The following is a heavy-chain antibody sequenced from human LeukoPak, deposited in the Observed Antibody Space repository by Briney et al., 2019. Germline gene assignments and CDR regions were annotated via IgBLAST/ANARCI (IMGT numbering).Heavy chain of an antibody. D-gene: IGHD3-22*01. J-gene: IGHJ4*02. CDR3: ARLRDSSGFYSRV. Sequence: SETLSLTCTVSGGSISSSGYYWGWIRQPPGKELEWIGNIYYGGNTYYNPSLKSRVTISVDTSKNQFSLKLTSVTAADTAVYYCARLRDSSGFYSRVWGQGTLVTVSS. CDR2: IYYGGNT. CDR1: GGSISSSGYY. V-gene: IGHV4-39*01.